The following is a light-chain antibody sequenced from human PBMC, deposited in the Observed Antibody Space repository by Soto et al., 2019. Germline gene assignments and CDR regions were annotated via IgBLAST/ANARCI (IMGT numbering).Light chain of an antibody. CDR1: QSISSW. J-gene: IGKJ2*01. V-gene: IGKV1-5*01. Sequence: DIQMTQSPSTLSASVGDRVTITCRASQSISSWLAWYQQKPGKATKLLIYDASSLKSGVPSRFSGSGSGTDFTLTISSLQPDDFATYYCQQYNSYPYTFGQGTKLEIK. CDR2: DAS. CDR3: QQYNSYPYT.